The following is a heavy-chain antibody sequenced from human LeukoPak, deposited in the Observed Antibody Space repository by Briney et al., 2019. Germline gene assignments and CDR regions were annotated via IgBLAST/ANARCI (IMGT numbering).Heavy chain of an antibody. CDR2: INWNGGRT. D-gene: IGHD4-17*01. CDR3: ARPDTWTTEWKYFQH. V-gene: IGHV3-20*04. CDR1: GFTFDDYG. J-gene: IGHJ1*01. Sequence: PGGSLRLSCAASGFTFDDYGMDWVRQAPSQGLEWVSGINWNGGRTGYADSVKGRFTISRDNAKNSLYLQMNSLRAEDTALYYCARPDTWTTEWKYFQHWGQGTLVTVSS.